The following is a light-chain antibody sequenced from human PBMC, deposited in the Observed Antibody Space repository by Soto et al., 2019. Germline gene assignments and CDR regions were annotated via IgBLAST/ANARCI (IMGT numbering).Light chain of an antibody. CDR3: CSYAGKYTFL. CDR1: SSDVGGYTY. J-gene: IGLJ2*01. Sequence: QSALTQPRSVSGSPGQSVTISCTGTSSDVGGYTYVSWYQQNAGKPPKLMIYDVTKRPSGVPGRFSGSKSGNTASLTISGLQAEDESDYYCCSYAGKYTFLFGAGTKLTVL. CDR2: DVT. V-gene: IGLV2-11*01.